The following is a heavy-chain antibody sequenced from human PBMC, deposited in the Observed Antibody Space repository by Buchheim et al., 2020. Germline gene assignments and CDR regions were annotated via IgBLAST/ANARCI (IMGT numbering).Heavy chain of an antibody. CDR2: INHSGST. D-gene: IGHD3-3*01. CDR1: GGSFSGYY. J-gene: IGHJ4*02. Sequence: QVQLQQWGAGLLKPSETLSLTCAVYGGSFSGYYWSWIRQPPGKGLEWIGEINHSGSTNYNPSLKSRVTISVETSKNQFSLKLSSVTAADTAVYYCARGTVLVFGVVIKNYFDYWGQGTL. V-gene: IGHV4-34*01. CDR3: ARGTVLVFGVVIKNYFDY.